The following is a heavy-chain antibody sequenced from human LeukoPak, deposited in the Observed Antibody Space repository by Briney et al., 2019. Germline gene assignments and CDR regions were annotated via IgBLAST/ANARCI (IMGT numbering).Heavy chain of an antibody. J-gene: IGHJ6*02. CDR2: ISYDGSSK. CDR1: GFTFSSYA. D-gene: IGHD6-19*01. CDR3: ARDLGSGTTNHYYYYGMDV. Sequence: GGSLRLSCAASGFTFSSYAMHWVRQAPGKGLEWVAVISYDGSSKYYADSVKGRFTISRDNSKNTLYLQMNSLRAEDTAVYYCARDLGSGTTNHYYYYGMDVWGQGTTVTVSS. V-gene: IGHV3-30*04.